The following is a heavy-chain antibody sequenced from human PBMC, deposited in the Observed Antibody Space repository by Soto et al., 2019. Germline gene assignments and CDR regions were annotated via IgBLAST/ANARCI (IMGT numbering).Heavy chain of an antibody. CDR3: ARSPRGVTTVTTVDY. D-gene: IGHD4-17*01. CDR1: GFTFSAYS. Sequence: GGSLRLSCTAFGFTFSAYSMNWVRQAPGKGLEWVSSISRSGGDIYYADSVKGRFTISRDNAKISLYLQMNSLRAEDTAVYYCARSPRGVTTVTTVDYWGQGTLVTVPS. J-gene: IGHJ4*02. CDR2: ISRSGGDI. V-gene: IGHV3-21*01.